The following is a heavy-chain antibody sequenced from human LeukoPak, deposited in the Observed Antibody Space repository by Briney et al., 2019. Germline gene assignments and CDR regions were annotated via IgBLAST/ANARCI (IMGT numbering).Heavy chain of an antibody. V-gene: IGHV1-69*13. CDR2: IIPIFGTA. J-gene: IGHJ4*02. Sequence: GASVKVSCKASGGTFISYAISWVRQAPGQGLEWMGGIIPIFGTANYAQKYQGRVTITADESTSTAYMELSSLRSEDTAVYYCARGWVRYSYGYRYWGQGTLVTVSS. CDR3: ARGWVRYSYGYRY. D-gene: IGHD5-18*01. CDR1: GGTFISYA.